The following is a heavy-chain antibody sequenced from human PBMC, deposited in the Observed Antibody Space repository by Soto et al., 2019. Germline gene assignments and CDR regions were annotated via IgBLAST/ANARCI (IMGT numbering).Heavy chain of an antibody. V-gene: IGHV4-34*01. CDR2: INHSGSS. CDR3: ARGRRSGYCSSASCYMLDS. CDR1: GGPFSSNY. D-gene: IGHD2-2*03. J-gene: IGHJ4*02. Sequence: PSETLSLTCAVDGGPFSSNYWNWIRQPPGKGLEWIGEINHSGSSKYNPSLKSRITMSVDASKNQFSLKLSSVTAADTAVYYCARGRRSGYCSSASCYMLDSRGQGALVPVPS.